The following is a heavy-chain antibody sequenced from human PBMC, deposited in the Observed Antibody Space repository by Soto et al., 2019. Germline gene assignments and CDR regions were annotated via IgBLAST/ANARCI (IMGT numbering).Heavy chain of an antibody. CDR3: ARDRDSSSWYGGGEYWFDP. Sequence: GGSLRLSCAASGFTFSDYYMSWIRQAPGKGLEWVSYISSSGSTIYYADSVKGRFTISRDNAKNSLYLQMNSLRAEDTAVYYCARDRDSSSWYGGGEYWFDPWGQGTLVTVSS. CDR1: GFTFSDYY. V-gene: IGHV3-11*01. CDR2: ISSSGSTI. D-gene: IGHD6-13*01. J-gene: IGHJ5*02.